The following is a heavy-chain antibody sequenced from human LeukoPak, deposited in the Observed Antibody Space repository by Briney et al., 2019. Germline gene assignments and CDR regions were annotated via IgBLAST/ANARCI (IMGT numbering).Heavy chain of an antibody. Sequence: GGSLRLSCAASGFTFSSYGVNWVRQAPGKGLEWVSYISSSISTIYYADSVKGRFTISRDNAKNSLYLQMNSLRDDDTAVYYCARGRCISTTCCGGVYFDYWGQGTLVTVSS. V-gene: IGHV3-48*02. D-gene: IGHD2-2*01. CDR3: ARGRCISTTCCGGVYFDY. J-gene: IGHJ4*02. CDR2: ISSSISTI. CDR1: GFTFSSYG.